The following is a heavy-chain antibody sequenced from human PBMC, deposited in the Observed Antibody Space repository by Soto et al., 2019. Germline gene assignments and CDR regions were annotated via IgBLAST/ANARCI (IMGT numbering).Heavy chain of an antibody. J-gene: IGHJ4*02. Sequence: EVQVLESGGGLVQPGGSLRLSCAASGFTFSSYAMGWVRKAPGKELEWVSGISSSDGNTYYADSVKGRLTISRDNSKNTLYLQMNILRAEDTAVYYCAKSWGYCSGGSCYFFDHWGQGTLVTVSS. CDR3: AKSWGYCSGGSCYFFDH. V-gene: IGHV3-23*01. D-gene: IGHD2-15*01. CDR1: GFTFSSYA. CDR2: ISSSDGNT.